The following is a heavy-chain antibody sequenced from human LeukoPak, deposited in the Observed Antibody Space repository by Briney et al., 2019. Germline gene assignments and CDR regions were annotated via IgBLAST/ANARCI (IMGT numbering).Heavy chain of an antibody. CDR1: GDSISGYY. D-gene: IGHD2-15*01. J-gene: IGHJ4*02. Sequence: SETLSLTCTVSGDSISGYYWAWIRQPAGKGLEWIGHIYAPGSSNYSPSFKSRVTMSIDMPSNQFSLRLNSVTAADTAMYYCARDLEDFDSPANDYWGQGTHVIVSP. V-gene: IGHV4-4*07. CDR2: IYAPGSS. CDR3: ARDLEDFDSPANDY.